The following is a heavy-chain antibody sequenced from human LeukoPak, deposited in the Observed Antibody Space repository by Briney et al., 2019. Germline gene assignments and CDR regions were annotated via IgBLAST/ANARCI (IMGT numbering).Heavy chain of an antibody. J-gene: IGHJ6*02. D-gene: IGHD2-15*01. Sequence: GGSLRLSCAASGFTFSSYGMHWVRQAPGKGLEWVAVISYDGSNKYYADSVKGRFTISRDNSKNTLYLQLNSLRDEDTAVYYCANVVAATDYYYYGLDVWGQGTTVTVS. CDR3: ANVVAATDYYYYGLDV. CDR2: ISYDGSNK. CDR1: GFTFSSYG. V-gene: IGHV3-30*18.